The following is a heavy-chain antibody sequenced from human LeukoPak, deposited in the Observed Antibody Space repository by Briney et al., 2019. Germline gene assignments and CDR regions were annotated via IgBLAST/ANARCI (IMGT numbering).Heavy chain of an antibody. Sequence: ASVKVSCKASGYTFTGYYMHWVRQAPGQGLEWMGWINPNSGGTNYAQKFQGRVTMTRDTFISTAYMELSRLRSDDTAVYYCARDGVFRFEVGDVYYYYMDVWGKGTTVIISS. CDR1: GYTFTGYY. D-gene: IGHD2-21*02. CDR3: ARDGVFRFEVGDVYYYYMDV. J-gene: IGHJ6*03. V-gene: IGHV1-2*02. CDR2: INPNSGGT.